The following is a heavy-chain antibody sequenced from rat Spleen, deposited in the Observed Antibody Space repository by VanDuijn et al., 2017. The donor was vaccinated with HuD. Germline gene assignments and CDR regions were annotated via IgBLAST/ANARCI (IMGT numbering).Heavy chain of an antibody. D-gene: IGHD4-3*01. CDR3: ARWGGGFAY. J-gene: IGHJ3*01. V-gene: IGHV5-29*01. CDR2: ISYDGSST. Sequence: EVQLVESGGGLVQPGRSLKLSCAASGFTFSNYGMAWVRQAPTKGLEWVATISYDGSSTYYRDSVKGRFTISRDNAKSTLYLQMDSLRSEDTATYYCARWGGGFAYWGQGTLVTVSS. CDR1: GFTFSNYG.